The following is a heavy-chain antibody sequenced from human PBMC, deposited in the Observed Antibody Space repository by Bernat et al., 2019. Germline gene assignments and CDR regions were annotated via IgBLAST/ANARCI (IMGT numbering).Heavy chain of an antibody. CDR1: GGSFSGYY. J-gene: IGHJ5*02. CDR2: INHSGST. Sequence: QVQLQQWGAGLLKPSETLSLTCAVYGGSFSGYYWSWIRQPPGKGLEWIGEINHSGSTNYNPSLKSRVTISVDTSKNQLSLKLSCVTAADTAVYYCARSKGMVRGVIPQPGWFDPWGQGTLVTVSA. CDR3: ARSKGMVRGVIPQPGWFDP. D-gene: IGHD3-10*01. V-gene: IGHV4-34*01.